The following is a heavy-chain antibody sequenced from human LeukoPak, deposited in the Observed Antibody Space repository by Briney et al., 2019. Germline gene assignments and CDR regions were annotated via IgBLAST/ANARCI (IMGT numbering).Heavy chain of an antibody. Sequence: PGESLRLSCAASGFTFSSYRMHWVRQVPGKGLVWVSHINTDGSTITYADSVKGRFTISRDNAKNTLYLQMNSLRAEDTAVYYCARQIEGGYHAFDIWGQGTMVPVST. CDR1: GFTFSSYR. CDR2: INTDGSTI. CDR3: ARQIEGGYHAFDI. J-gene: IGHJ3*02. V-gene: IGHV3-74*01. D-gene: IGHD3-16*02.